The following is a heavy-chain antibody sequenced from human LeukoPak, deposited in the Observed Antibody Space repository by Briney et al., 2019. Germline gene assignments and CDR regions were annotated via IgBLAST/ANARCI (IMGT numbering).Heavy chain of an antibody. CDR3: ANQRGCF. CDR1: GFIFSSYP. CDR2: ISGTAENT. V-gene: IGHV3-23*01. J-gene: IGHJ4*02. Sequence: GGSLRLSCAASGFIFSSYPMSWVRQAPGKGLEWVSAISGTAENTYYADSVKGRFSISRDNSRNTVHLQMNSLRPEDTAVYYCANQRGCFWGQGTLVTVSS. D-gene: IGHD4/OR15-4a*01.